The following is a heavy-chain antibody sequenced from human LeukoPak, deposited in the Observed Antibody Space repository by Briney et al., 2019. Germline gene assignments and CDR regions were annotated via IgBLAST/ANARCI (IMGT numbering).Heavy chain of an antibody. J-gene: IGHJ4*02. CDR1: GFTFSGSW. V-gene: IGHV3-7*01. CDR2: IKGDGSGK. D-gene: IGHD1/OR15-1a*01. CDR3: TKNTHDY. Sequence: GESLTLSCAASGFTFSGSWMSWVRQAPGKGLEWVATIKGDGSGKFYVDSVKGRFAISRDDAKSSLFLQMDSLRSEDTAVYYCTKNTHDYWGQETLVTVSS.